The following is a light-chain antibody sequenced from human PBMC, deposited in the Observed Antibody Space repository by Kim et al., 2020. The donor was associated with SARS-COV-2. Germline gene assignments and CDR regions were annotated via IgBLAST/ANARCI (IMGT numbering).Light chain of an antibody. Sequence: AFGQTVRITCQVDSLRSYYASWYQQKPGQAPVLVIYGKNNRPSGIPDRFSGSSSGNTASLTITGAQAEDEADYYCNSRDSSGNHWVFGGGTKLTVL. J-gene: IGLJ3*02. V-gene: IGLV3-19*01. CDR1: SLRSYY. CDR3: NSRDSSGNHWV. CDR2: GKN.